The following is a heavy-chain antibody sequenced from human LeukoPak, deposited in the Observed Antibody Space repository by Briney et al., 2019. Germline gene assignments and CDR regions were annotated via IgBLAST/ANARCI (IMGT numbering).Heavy chain of an antibody. J-gene: IGHJ5*02. CDR2: IYWNDDK. CDR3: AHIPPHNIVVVPAAINWFDP. D-gene: IGHD2-2*02. Sequence: SGPTLVKPTQTLTLTCTFSGFSLSTSGVGVGWVRQPPGKALEWLALIYWNDDKRYSPSLKSRLIITKDTSKNQVVLTMTNMDPVDTATYYCAHIPPHNIVVVPAAINWFDPWGQGTLVTVSS. CDR1: GFSLSTSGVG. V-gene: IGHV2-5*01.